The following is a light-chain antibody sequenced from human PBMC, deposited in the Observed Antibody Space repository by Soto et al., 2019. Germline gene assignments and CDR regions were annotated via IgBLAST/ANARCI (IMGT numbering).Light chain of an antibody. J-gene: IGKJ5*01. CDR3: QQLNSYSIT. V-gene: IGKV1-9*01. Sequence: IQLTQSPSSLSASVGDRVTITFLASQGISSYLAWYQQKPGKAPKLLIYAASTLQSGVPSRFSGSGSGTDFTLTISSLQPEDFATYYCQQLNSYSITFGQGTRLEIK. CDR1: QGISSY. CDR2: AAS.